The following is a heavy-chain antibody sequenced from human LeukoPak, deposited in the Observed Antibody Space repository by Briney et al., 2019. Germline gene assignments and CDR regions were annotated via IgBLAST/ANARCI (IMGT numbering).Heavy chain of an antibody. V-gene: IGHV3-23*01. D-gene: IGHD3-10*01. CDR2: VSASGGRT. CDR1: GFTFSSYW. J-gene: IGHJ4*02. CDR3: AKSYASGSFYDS. Sequence: GGSLRLSCAASGFTFSSYWMSWVRQAPGKGLEWVSRVSASGGRTYYADSGKGRFTISRDNSKNTMSLQMNNLRVDDTAVYYCAKSYASGSFYDSWGQGTLVTVSS.